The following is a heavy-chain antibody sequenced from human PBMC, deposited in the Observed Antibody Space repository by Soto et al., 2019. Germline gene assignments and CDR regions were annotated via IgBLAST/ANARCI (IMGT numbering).Heavy chain of an antibody. CDR3: ARDVVVPAVHYYYYYGMDV. Sequence: ASVKVSCKASGYTFTSYAMHWVRQAPGQRLEWMGWINAGNGNTKYSQKFQGRVTITRDTSASTVYMELSSLRSEDTAVYYCARDVVVPAVHYYYYYGMDVWGQGTTVTVSS. V-gene: IGHV1-3*01. CDR1: GYTFTSYA. J-gene: IGHJ6*02. D-gene: IGHD2-2*01. CDR2: INAGNGNT.